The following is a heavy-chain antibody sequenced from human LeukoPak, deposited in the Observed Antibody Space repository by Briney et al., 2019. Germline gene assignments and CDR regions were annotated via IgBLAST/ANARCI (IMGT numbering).Heavy chain of an antibody. CDR2: ISGSGGST. D-gene: IGHD6-19*01. V-gene: IGHV3-23*01. CDR3: AKDLQWLVPYFDY. CDR1: GFTVSDNY. J-gene: IGHJ4*02. Sequence: GWSLRLSCAASGFTVSDNYMTWVRQAPGKGLEWVSAISGSGGSTYYADSVKGRFTISRDNSKNTLYLQMNSLRAEDTAVYYCAKDLQWLVPYFDYWGQGTLVTVSS.